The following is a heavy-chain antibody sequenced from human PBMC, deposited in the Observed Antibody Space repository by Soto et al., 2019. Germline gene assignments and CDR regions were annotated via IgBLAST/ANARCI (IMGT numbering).Heavy chain of an antibody. J-gene: IGHJ4*02. V-gene: IGHV3-64D*06. Sequence: GGSLRLSCSVSGFTFRSYALHWVRQAPGKGLEPVSAISSNGGSTYYADSVKGRFTISRDNSKNTLYLQMSSLRVEDTAVYYCVKDLHSDYAARYYFDYWGQGTPVTVSS. D-gene: IGHD4-17*01. CDR1: GFTFRSYA. CDR3: VKDLHSDYAARYYFDY. CDR2: ISSNGGST.